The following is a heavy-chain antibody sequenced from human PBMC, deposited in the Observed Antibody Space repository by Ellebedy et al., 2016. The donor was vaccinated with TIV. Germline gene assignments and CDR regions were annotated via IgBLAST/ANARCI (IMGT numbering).Heavy chain of an antibody. CDR2: INWNGENI. CDR3: VREDTGFHNVFDS. Sequence: GESLKISCAASGPNFEDYGMSWVRQGPGKGLEWVSGINWNGENIGYADSVKGRVKISRDNAKNFLYLQMNSLRVEDTAVYYCVREDTGFHNVFDSWGQGTRVIVSS. D-gene: IGHD3-9*01. V-gene: IGHV3-20*04. CDR1: GPNFEDYG. J-gene: IGHJ4*02.